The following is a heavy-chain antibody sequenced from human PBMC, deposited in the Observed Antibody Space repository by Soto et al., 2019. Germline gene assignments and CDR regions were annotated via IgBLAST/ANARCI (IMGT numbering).Heavy chain of an antibody. Sequence: QVQLVQSGAEVKKPGASVKVSCKASGYTFTSYAMHWVRQAPGQRLEWMGWINAGNGNTKYSQKFQGRVTITRDTSAGTAYMKLCSLRSEDTAVYYCAKSATVPAAIAYWGQGTLVTVSS. CDR3: AKSATVPAAIAY. CDR2: INAGNGNT. J-gene: IGHJ4*02. CDR1: GYTFTSYA. V-gene: IGHV1-3*01. D-gene: IGHD2-2*02.